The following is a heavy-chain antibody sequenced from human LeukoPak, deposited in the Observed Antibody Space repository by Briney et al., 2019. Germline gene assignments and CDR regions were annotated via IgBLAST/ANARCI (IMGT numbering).Heavy chain of an antibody. J-gene: IGHJ4*02. D-gene: IGHD5-12*01. CDR2: ISPGTI. Sequence: GGSLRLSCAASGFTFSRHPMNWVRQAPGKGLEWVSYISPGTIYYADSVKGRFTTSRDNAKNSLYLQMNSLRAEDTAVYYCTRDGRVAYEMDVWGQGTLVTVSS. CDR1: GFTFSRHP. V-gene: IGHV3-48*01. CDR3: TRDGRVAYEMDV.